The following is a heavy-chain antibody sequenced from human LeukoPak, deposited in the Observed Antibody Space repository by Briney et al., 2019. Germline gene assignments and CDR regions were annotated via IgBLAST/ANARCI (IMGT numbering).Heavy chain of an antibody. CDR1: GYTFTGYY. CDR2: INPNSGGT. CDR3: ARAPKKPTVAALVFDI. J-gene: IGHJ3*02. Sequence: ASVKVSCKASGYTFTGYYMHWVRQAPGQGLEWMGWINPNSGGTNYAQKFQGRVAMTRDTSISTAYMELSRLRSDDTAVYYCARAPKKPTVAALVFDIWGQGTMVTVSS. D-gene: IGHD2-15*01. V-gene: IGHV1-2*02.